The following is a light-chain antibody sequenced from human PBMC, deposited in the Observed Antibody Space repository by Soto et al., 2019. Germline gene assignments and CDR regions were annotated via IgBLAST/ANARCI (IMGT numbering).Light chain of an antibody. J-gene: IGLJ2*01. V-gene: IGLV2-23*01. CDR1: SSDVGSYNL. CDR3: CSYAGSSTLV. CDR2: EGS. Sequence: QSALTQPASVSGSPGQSITISCTGTSSDVGSYNLVSWYQQHPGKAPKLMIYEGSKRPSGVSNRFSGSKCGNTASLTISGLQAEDEADYYCCSYAGSSTLVFGGGTQLTVL.